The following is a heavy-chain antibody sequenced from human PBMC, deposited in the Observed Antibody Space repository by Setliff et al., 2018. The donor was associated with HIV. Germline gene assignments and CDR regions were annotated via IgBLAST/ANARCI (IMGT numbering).Heavy chain of an antibody. J-gene: IGHJ4*01. CDR3: ARGSRSPLVNKFRVTPAFDY. Sequence: LSPTCAVYGGSFSGHYWRWIRQTPGKGLEWIGDISHSGSTNYNPSLKSRVTISVDTSKNQFSLRLTSVTAADTAVYFCARGSRSPLVNKFRVTPAFDYWGQGTLVTVS. CDR2: ISHSGST. CDR1: GGSFSGHY. D-gene: IGHD2-21*02. V-gene: IGHV4-34*01.